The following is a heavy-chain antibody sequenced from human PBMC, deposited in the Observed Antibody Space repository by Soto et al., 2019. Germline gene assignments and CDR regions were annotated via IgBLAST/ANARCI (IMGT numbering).Heavy chain of an antibody. J-gene: IGHJ4*02. V-gene: IGHV1-18*01. D-gene: IGHD1-26*01. CDR2: VTGYDGNA. CDR1: GYTFTHYG. CDR3: ARTTHEEPTFDY. Sequence: QVQLVQSGAEVKKPGASVKVSCKASGYTFTHYGISWVRQAPGQGLEWMGWVTGYDGNANYEQRFQGRVTMTTDTSTNTAYMDLRRLCSDDTAVYYCARTTHEEPTFDYWGQGTLVTVSS.